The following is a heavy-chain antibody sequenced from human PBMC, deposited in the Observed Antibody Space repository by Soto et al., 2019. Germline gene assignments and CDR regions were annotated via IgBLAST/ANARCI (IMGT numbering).Heavy chain of an antibody. J-gene: IGHJ5*01. CDR1: GGTFSSYA. D-gene: IGHD2-2*01. CDR3: AREVGCSSTRCYANNWLDS. V-gene: IGHV1-69*13. Sequence: GASVKVSCKASGGTFSSYAISWVRQAPGQGLEWMGGIIPIFGTANYAQKFQGRVTITADESTSTAYMELSSLRSEDTAVYYCAREVGCSSTRCYANNWLDSWGQGILVTVSS. CDR2: IIPIFGTA.